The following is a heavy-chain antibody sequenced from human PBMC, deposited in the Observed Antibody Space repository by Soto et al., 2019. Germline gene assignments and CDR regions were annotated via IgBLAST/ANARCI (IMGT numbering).Heavy chain of an antibody. CDR1: GGSISNAGYY. CDR3: ARGYGSGSYYKSDTGYFDY. V-gene: IGHV4-31*03. CDR2: VYYSGST. Sequence: QVQLQESGPGLVKPSQTLSLTCTVSGGSISNAGYYWSWIRQHPGKGLEWIGYVYYSGSTNYNPSLKSRLTIFLATSKNQFSRKLSSVTAADTAVYYCARGYGSGSYYKSDTGYFDYWGQGTLVTVSS. D-gene: IGHD3-10*01. J-gene: IGHJ4*02.